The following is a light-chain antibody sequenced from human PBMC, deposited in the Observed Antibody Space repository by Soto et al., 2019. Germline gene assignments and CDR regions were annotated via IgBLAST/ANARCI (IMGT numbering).Light chain of an antibody. Sequence: EIVLTQSPATLSLSPGERATLSCRASQSVSRYLAWFQQKPGQAPRLFIYDASNRATGIPARFSGSGSGTDFTLTISSLEPEDFAVYYCQQRSSWPWTFGQGTKVDI. CDR3: QQRSSWPWT. J-gene: IGKJ1*01. V-gene: IGKV3-11*01. CDR1: QSVSRY. CDR2: DAS.